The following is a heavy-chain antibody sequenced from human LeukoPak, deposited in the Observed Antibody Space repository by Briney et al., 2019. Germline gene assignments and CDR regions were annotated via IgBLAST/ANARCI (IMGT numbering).Heavy chain of an antibody. D-gene: IGHD4-11*01. CDR3: ARIQSTSLDY. Sequence: SETLSLTCTVSGGSISNYYWSWIRQSAGKGLEWIGRIYTSGGTNYNPSLKSRVSMSVDTSKNQFSLGLRSVTAADTAVYYCARIQSTSLDYWGQGTLVTVSS. CDR1: GGSISNYY. CDR2: IYTSGGT. V-gene: IGHV4-4*07. J-gene: IGHJ4*02.